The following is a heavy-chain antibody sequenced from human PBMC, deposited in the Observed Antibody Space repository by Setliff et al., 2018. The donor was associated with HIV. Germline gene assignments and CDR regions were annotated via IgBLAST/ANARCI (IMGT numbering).Heavy chain of an antibody. CDR3: SPWGGDRSGYPWAVDI. J-gene: IGHJ3*02. D-gene: IGHD3-22*01. CDR1: GYTFTGYY. V-gene: IGHV1-2*06. Sequence: ASVKVXXXASGYTFTGYYMHWVRQAPGQGLEWMGRINPNSGGTNYAQKFQGRVTMXXDTSISTAYMELSRLRSDDTAVHYCSPWGGDRSGYPWAVDIWXXGTMVTVSS. CDR2: INPNSGGT.